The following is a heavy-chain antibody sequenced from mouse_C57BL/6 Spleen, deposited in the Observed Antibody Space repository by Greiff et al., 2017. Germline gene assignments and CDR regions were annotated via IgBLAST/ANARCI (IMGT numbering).Heavy chain of an antibody. CDR2: INPSSGYT. CDR1: GYTFTSYW. Sequence: QVQLKQSGADLAKPGASVKLSCTASGYTFTSYWMHWVKQRPGQGLEWIGYINPSSGYTKYNQKFKGKATFTADKSSSTAYMQLSSLTYEDSAVYYCSRLGSPLYYAMDYWGQGTSVTVSS. D-gene: IGHD1-1*01. V-gene: IGHV1-7*01. CDR3: SRLGSPLYYAMDY. J-gene: IGHJ4*01.